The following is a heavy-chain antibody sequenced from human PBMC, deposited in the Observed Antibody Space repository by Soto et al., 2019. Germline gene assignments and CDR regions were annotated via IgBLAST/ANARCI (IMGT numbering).Heavy chain of an antibody. Sequence: EVQLLEAGGGFVQPGGSLRLSCAASGVTFDNYGMSWVRQAPGKGLEWVSAIIGNGDMTYYADSVKGRFTISRDNSKNTLYLQLTNLRAEDMAIYYCSKDRDYGDSFPFDGWGQGTLVTVSS. D-gene: IGHD4-17*01. CDR3: SKDRDYGDSFPFDG. CDR1: GVTFDNYG. CDR2: IIGNGDMT. J-gene: IGHJ4*02. V-gene: IGHV3-23*01.